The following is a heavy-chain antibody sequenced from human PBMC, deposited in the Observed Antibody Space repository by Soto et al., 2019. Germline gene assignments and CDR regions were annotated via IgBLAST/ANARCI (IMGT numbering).Heavy chain of an antibody. Sequence: ASVKVSCKASGYTFTGYYIHWVRQAPGQGLEWMGSISPHSGGPNYAQRFQGRVTISLDMSKNQFSLQVRSVTAADTAVYFCAREAFGKSGTYYGSHHDNWGQGTLVTVSS. J-gene: IGHJ4*02. CDR3: AREAFGKSGTYYGSHHDN. V-gene: IGHV1-2*02. CDR1: GYTFTGYY. CDR2: ISPHSGGP. D-gene: IGHD1-26*01.